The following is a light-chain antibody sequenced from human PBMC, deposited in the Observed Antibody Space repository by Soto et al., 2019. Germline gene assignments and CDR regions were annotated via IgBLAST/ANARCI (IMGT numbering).Light chain of an antibody. CDR1: QSISVY. CDR2: AAS. CDR3: QQSYITPYT. V-gene: IGKV1-39*01. Sequence: DIQMTQSPSSLSSSVGDTVTITCRASQSISVYLTWYQQKPGKVPKLLIYAASNLQSGVPSSFSGSGSETDFALTISSLQPEDFATYYCQQSYITPYTFGQGTKLQIK. J-gene: IGKJ2*01.